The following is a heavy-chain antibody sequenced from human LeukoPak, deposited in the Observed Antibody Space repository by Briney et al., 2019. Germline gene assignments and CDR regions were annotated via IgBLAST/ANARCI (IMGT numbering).Heavy chain of an antibody. CDR2: IYYSGST. Sequence: SETLSLTCTVSGGSMSSYYWSWIRQPPGKGLVWIGYIYYSGSTYYNPSLKSRVTISVDTSKNQFSLKLSPVTAADTAVYYCARDPLAAAGTVDYGGQGTLVTVSS. CDR1: GGSMSSYY. J-gene: IGHJ4*02. CDR3: ARDPLAAAGTVDY. V-gene: IGHV4-59*12. D-gene: IGHD6-13*01.